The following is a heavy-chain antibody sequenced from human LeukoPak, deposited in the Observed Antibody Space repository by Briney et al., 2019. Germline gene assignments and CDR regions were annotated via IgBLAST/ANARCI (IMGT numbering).Heavy chain of an antibody. J-gene: IGHJ5*02. V-gene: IGHV1-18*01. CDR1: GYTFTSYG. Sequence: ASVKVSCKASGYTFTSYGISWVRQAPGQGLEWMGRISAYNGNTNYAQKLQGRVTMTTDTSTSTAYMELRSLRSDDTAVYYCARVGGYYDYVWGSYRFDNWFDPWGQGTLVTVSS. CDR2: ISAYNGNT. D-gene: IGHD3-16*02. CDR3: ARVGGYYDYVWGSYRFDNWFDP.